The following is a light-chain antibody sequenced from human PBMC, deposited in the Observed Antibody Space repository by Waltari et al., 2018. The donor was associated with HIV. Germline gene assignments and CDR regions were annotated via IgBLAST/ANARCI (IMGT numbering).Light chain of an antibody. CDR2: STS. V-gene: IGLV7-43*01. Sequence: QTVVTQEPSLTVSPGGTVTLTCGSSTGAVTNGYFPNWFQQKPGQAPRALVYSTSNKHSWTPARCSGARLGGKAALTLSGVQPEDEAEYYGLLYYGGANYVFGTGTKVTVL. CDR1: TGAVTNGYF. CDR3: LLYYGGANYV. J-gene: IGLJ1*01.